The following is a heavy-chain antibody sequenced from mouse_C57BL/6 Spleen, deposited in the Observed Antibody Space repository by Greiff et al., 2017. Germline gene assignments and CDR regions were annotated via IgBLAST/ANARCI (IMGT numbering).Heavy chain of an antibody. CDR2: ISSGSSTI. V-gene: IGHV5-17*01. D-gene: IGHD2-3*01. CDR1: GFTFSDYG. CDR3: AQEGDGYPFYAMDY. J-gene: IGHJ4*01. Sequence: EVKLMESGGGLVKPGGSLKLSCAASGFTFSDYGMHWVRQAPEKGLEWVAYISSGSSTIYYADTVKGRFTISRDNAKNTLFLQMASLRSEDTAMYYCAQEGDGYPFYAMDYWGQGTSVTVSS.